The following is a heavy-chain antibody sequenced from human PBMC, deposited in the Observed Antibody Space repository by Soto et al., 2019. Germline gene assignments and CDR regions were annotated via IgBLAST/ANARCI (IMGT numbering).Heavy chain of an antibody. CDR1: GYTFTSYD. Sequence: QVQLVQSGAEVKKPGASVKVSCKASGYTFTSYDINWVRQATGQGLEWMGWMNPNSGNTAYAPKFLGRGTMTRNTSISTAYMELSSLRSEDPAVYYCARERTRGFDTWGQGTLVTVSS. CDR2: MNPNSGNT. CDR3: ARERTRGFDT. V-gene: IGHV1-8*01. J-gene: IGHJ5*02.